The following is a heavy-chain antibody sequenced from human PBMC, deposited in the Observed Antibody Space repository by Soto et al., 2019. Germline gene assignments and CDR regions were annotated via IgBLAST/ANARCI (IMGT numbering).Heavy chain of an antibody. V-gene: IGHV3-7*01. CDR3: VSCSGGSCYSPFDY. J-gene: IGHJ4*02. CDR1: GFTFSSYW. CDR2: IKQDGSEK. Sequence: GGSLRLSCAASGFTFSSYWMSWVRQAPGKGLEWVANIKQDGSEKYYVDSVKGRFTISRDNAKNSLYLQVNSLRAEDTAVYYCVSCSGGSCYSPFDYWGQGTLVTVSS. D-gene: IGHD2-15*01.